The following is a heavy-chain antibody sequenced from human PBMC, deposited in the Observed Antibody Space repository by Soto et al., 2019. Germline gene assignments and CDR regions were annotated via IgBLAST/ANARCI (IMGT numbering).Heavy chain of an antibody. Sequence: QVLLVQSGAEVKKPGASVKVSCKASGYNFISYGFSWVRQAPGQGREWMGWIIAYNGNTNYAQKLQGRVTMTTDTSTSTAYMELRSLGSDDTSVYYCSRVDFSCSGGSCFPEWYFQHWGQGTLVTVSS. CDR3: SRVDFSCSGGSCFPEWYFQH. D-gene: IGHD2-15*01. V-gene: IGHV1-18*01. CDR1: GYNFISYG. CDR2: IIAYNGNT. J-gene: IGHJ1*01.